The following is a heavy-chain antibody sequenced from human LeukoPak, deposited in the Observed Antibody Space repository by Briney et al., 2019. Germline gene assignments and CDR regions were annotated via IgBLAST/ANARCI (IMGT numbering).Heavy chain of an antibody. D-gene: IGHD3-22*01. CDR3: VGHPPGFYDTTQNWWNP. V-gene: IGHV5-10-1*01. CDR2: IAASDSYT. J-gene: IGHJ5*02. CDR1: GYSFPSYW. Sequence: GESLKISCKVSGYSFPSYWITWVRQVPGKGLEWMGRIAASDSYTNYNPSFEGHVTMSVEKSITTVYLQWSSLKASDTAMYYCVGHPPGFYDTTQNWWNPWGQETRSPSRQ.